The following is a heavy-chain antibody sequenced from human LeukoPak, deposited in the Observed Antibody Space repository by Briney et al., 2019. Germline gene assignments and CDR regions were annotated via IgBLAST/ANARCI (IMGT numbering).Heavy chain of an antibody. CDR2: ISGSGGST. Sequence: GGSLRLSCAASGFTFSSYAMSWVRQAPGKGLEWVSGISGSGGSTYYADSVKGRFTISRDNSKNTLYLQMNSLRAEDAAVYYCAKDLQDSSGYYYSYDCWSQGTLVTVSS. CDR1: GFTFSSYA. CDR3: AKDLQDSSGYYYSYDC. V-gene: IGHV3-23*01. J-gene: IGHJ4*02. D-gene: IGHD3-22*01.